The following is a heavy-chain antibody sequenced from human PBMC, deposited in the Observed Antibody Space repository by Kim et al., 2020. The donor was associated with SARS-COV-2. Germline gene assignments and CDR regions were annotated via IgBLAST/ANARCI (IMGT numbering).Heavy chain of an antibody. J-gene: IGHJ4*02. CDR2: VWCHGNNK. CDR1: GFTFGNYG. CDR3: VGDAHGLH. D-gene: IGHD4-17*01. Sequence: GGSLRLSCVASGFTFGNYGMHWVRQAPGKGLEWVAVVWCHGNNKYYAESVEGRFTISRDNSKNTLYLQMNSLRVEDTAVYYCVGDAHGLHWGQGTLVTVSA. V-gene: IGHV3-33*01.